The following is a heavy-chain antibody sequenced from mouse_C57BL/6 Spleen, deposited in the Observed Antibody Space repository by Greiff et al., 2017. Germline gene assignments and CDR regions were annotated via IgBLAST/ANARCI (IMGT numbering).Heavy chain of an antibody. D-gene: IGHD3-2*02. V-gene: IGHV5-9-1*02. CDR1: GFTFSSYA. CDR2: ISSGGDYI. J-gene: IGHJ2*01. Sequence: EVKVVESGEGLVKPGGSLKLSCAASGFTFSSYAMSWVRQTPEKRLEWVAYISSGGDYIYYADTVKGRFTISRDNARNTLYLQMSSLKSEDTAMYYCTRDSSGSYYFDYWGQGTTLTVSS. CDR3: TRDSSGSYYFDY.